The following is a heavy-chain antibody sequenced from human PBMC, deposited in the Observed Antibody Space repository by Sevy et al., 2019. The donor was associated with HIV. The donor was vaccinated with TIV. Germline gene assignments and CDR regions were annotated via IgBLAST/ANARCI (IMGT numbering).Heavy chain of an antibody. CDR3: TTPYLIVGAKGFDY. CDR2: IKSKTDDGTT. Sequence: GGSLRLSCAASGFTFSNAWMSWVRQAPGKGLEWVGRIKSKTDDGTTDYAAPVKGRFTISRDDSKNTLYLQMNSLKTEDTAVYYCTTPYLIVGAKGFDYWGQGTLVTVSS. V-gene: IGHV3-15*01. J-gene: IGHJ4*02. D-gene: IGHD1-26*01. CDR1: GFTFSNAW.